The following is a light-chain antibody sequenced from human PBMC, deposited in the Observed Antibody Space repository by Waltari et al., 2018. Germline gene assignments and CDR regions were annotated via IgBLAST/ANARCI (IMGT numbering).Light chain of an antibody. CDR1: QNIDSD. J-gene: IGKJ2*01. CDR2: AAS. Sequence: DIQMTQSPSSLSASVGDRVTITCRASQNIDSDLNWYQQKPGKAPRLLIYAASSLQRGAPSRFSGSGSGTDFTLTVSSLQPEDFAIYYCQQSYTTPPMYTFGQGTKLEIK. CDR3: QQSYTTPPMYT. V-gene: IGKV1-39*01.